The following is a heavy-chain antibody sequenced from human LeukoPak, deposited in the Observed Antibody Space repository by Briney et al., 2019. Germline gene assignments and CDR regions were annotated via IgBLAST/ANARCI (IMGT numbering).Heavy chain of an antibody. CDR2: ISSSSSYI. CDR3: ARGLTWELLRGVFDY. CDR1: GFTFSSYS. J-gene: IGHJ4*02. D-gene: IGHD1-26*01. V-gene: IGHV3-21*01. Sequence: GGSLRLSSAASGFTFSSYSMNWVRQAPGKGLEWVSSISSSSSYIYYADSVKGRFTISRDNAKNSLYLQMNSLRAEDTAVYYCARGLTWELLRGVFDYWGQGTLVTASS.